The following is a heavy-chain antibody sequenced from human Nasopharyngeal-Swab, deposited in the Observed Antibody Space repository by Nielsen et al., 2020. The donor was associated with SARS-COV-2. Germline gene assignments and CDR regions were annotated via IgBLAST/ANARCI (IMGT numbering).Heavy chain of an antibody. Sequence: GESLKISCAASGFTFSTYDMSWVRQAPGKGLEWVSGISGSGESTHYADSVKGRFTISRDNSKNTLYLQMNSLRAEDTAAYYCVKGPPAVIHYFDYWGQGTLVTVSS. CDR3: VKGPPAVIHYFDY. V-gene: IGHV3-23*01. D-gene: IGHD2-21*01. CDR1: GFTFSTYD. CDR2: ISGSGEST. J-gene: IGHJ4*02.